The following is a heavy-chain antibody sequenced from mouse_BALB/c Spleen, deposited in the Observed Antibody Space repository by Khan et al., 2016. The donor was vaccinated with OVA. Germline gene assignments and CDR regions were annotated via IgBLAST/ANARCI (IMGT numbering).Heavy chain of an antibody. D-gene: IGHD2-3*01. V-gene: IGHV3-2*02. J-gene: IGHJ4*01. CDR3: ARDGSRYNYAMDY. CDR1: GYSITSDYA. Sequence: EVQLQESGPGLVKPSQSLSLTCTVTGYSITSDYAWNWIRQFPGNKLEWMGYISYSGSTNYNPAPKSRIPITRDTSKNQFFLQLNSVTTEDTATYYCARDGSRYNYAMDYWGQGTSVTVSS. CDR2: ISYSGST.